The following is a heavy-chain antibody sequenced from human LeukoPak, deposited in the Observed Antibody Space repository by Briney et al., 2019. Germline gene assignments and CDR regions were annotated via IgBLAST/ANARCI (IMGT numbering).Heavy chain of an antibody. J-gene: IGHJ5*02. CDR3: ARSRQASGLLSS. CDR2: IYDRGPA. Sequence: PSETLSLTCTVSGGAIASGGYSWNWIRQSPGKGLEWIGCIYDRGPAYYNPSLKSRFTISVDRPKNQFFLNVTSLTATDTAVYYCARSRQASGLLSSWGQGTPVVVSS. CDR1: GGAIASGGYS. V-gene: IGHV4-30-2*06. D-gene: IGHD3-10*01.